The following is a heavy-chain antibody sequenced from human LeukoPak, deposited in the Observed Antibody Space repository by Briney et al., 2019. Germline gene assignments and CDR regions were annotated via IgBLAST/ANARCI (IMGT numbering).Heavy chain of an antibody. Sequence: SETLSLTCTVSGGSISSGSYYWSWIRQPAGKGLEWIGRIYTSGSTNYNPSLKSRVTISVDTSKNQFSLKLSSVTAADTAVYYCARPNYGSGFWYFDLWGRGTLVTVSS. V-gene: IGHV4-61*02. J-gene: IGHJ2*01. CDR1: GGSISSGSYY. D-gene: IGHD3-10*01. CDR2: IYTSGST. CDR3: ARPNYGSGFWYFDL.